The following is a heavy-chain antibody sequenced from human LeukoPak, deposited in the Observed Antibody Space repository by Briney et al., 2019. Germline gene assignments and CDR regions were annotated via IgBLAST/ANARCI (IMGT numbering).Heavy chain of an antibody. D-gene: IGHD6-13*01. CDR1: GGSISSGGYY. J-gene: IGHJ6*02. Sequence: SQTLSLTCTVPGGSISSGGYYWSWIRQHPGKGLEWIGYIYYSGSTNYTPSLKSRVTISVDTSTNQFSLKLSSVTAADRAAYYCARDPIVAAAGYYYYYGMDVCGQGTAVTVSS. CDR2: IYYSGST. CDR3: ARDPIVAAAGYYYYYGMDV. V-gene: IGHV4-31*03.